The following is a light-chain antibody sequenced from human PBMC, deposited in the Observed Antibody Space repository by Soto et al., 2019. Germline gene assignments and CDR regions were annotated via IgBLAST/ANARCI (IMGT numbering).Light chain of an antibody. Sequence: QSVLTQPASVSGSPGQSITISCTGTSSDVGSYNLVSWYQQHPGKAPKLMIYEGSKRPSGVSNRFSGSKSGNTASPTISGLXAEDEADYYCCSYAGSSTPYVFGTGTKVTVL. CDR3: CSYAGSSTPYV. CDR2: EGS. V-gene: IGLV2-23*01. CDR1: SSDVGSYNL. J-gene: IGLJ1*01.